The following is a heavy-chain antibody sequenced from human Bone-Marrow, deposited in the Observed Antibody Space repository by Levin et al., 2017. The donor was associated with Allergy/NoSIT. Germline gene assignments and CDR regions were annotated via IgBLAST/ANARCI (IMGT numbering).Heavy chain of an antibody. CDR1: GFTFTDHA. J-gene: IGHJ6*02. CDR2: ISYDGSNE. V-gene: IGHV3-30*04. CDR3: ARGAAAFYGMDV. D-gene: IGHD2-2*01. Sequence: PGGSLRLSCAASGFTFTDHAMHWVRQAPGAGLEWVALISYDGSNEFYGDSVKGRFTISRDNSKNTLFLQMTSLRGEDTGVYYCARGAAAFYGMDVWGQGTTVTVSS.